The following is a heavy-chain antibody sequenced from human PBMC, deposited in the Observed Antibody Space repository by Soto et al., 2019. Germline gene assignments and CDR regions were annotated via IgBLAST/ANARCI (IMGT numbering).Heavy chain of an antibody. V-gene: IGHV3-53*02. CDR1: GFTVSSNY. Sequence: EVQLVETGGGLIQPGGSLRLSCAASGFTVSSNYMSWVRQAPGKGLEWVSVIYSGGSTYYADSVKGRFTISRDNSKNTLYLQMNSLRAEDTAVYYCAREGSLGFGEPNYGMDVWGQGTTVTVSS. CDR3: AREGSLGFGEPNYGMDV. CDR2: IYSGGST. J-gene: IGHJ6*02. D-gene: IGHD3-10*01.